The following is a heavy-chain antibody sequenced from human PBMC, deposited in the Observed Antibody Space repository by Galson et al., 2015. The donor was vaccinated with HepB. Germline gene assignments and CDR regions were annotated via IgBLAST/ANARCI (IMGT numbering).Heavy chain of an antibody. CDR3: TRVAHLGRGMNV. D-gene: IGHD3-10*01. CDR1: GDRVSRDTVG. J-gene: IGHJ6*02. V-gene: IGHV6-1*01. Sequence: CAISGDRVSRDTVGWNWIRQSPSRGLEWLGRTYYRAKWYSDYAISVKSRIILNADSSTNQFFLQLNSVIPDDTAVYYCTRVAHLGRGMNVWGQGTTVTVSS. CDR2: TYYRAKWYS.